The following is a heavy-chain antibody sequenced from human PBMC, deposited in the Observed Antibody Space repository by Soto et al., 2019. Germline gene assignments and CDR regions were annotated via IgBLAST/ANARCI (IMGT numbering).Heavy chain of an antibody. CDR1: GVTFSTYE. Sequence: EVQLVESGGGLVQPGGSLRVSCAASGVTFSTYEMNWVRQAPGKGLEWVSFFSGSSGTIFYADSVKGRFHHSGDNAKNALYLQMTSLRAEDTAVYYCACGRPSSPHYYCGMEVWGQGTRVTVSS. CDR3: ACGRPSSPHYYCGMEV. V-gene: IGHV3-48*03. CDR2: FSGSSGTI. J-gene: IGHJ6*02. D-gene: IGHD6-25*01.